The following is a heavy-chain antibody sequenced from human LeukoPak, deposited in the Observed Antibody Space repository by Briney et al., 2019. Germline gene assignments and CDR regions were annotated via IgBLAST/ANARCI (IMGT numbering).Heavy chain of an antibody. CDR1: GYTFTSYG. J-gene: IGHJ6*03. V-gene: IGHV1-18*01. D-gene: IGHD5-12*01. Sequence: ASVKVSCKASGYTFTSYGISWVRQAPGQGLEWMGWISAYNGNTNYAQKLQGRVTMTTDTSTSTTYMELRSLRSDDTAVYYCARVPPGYSGYDYDYYYYYMDVWGKGTTVTVSS. CDR2: ISAYNGNT. CDR3: ARVPPGYSGYDYDYYYYYMDV.